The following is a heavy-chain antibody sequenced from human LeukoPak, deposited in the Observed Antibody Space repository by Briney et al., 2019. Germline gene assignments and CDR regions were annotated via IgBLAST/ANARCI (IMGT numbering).Heavy chain of an antibody. J-gene: IGHJ4*02. D-gene: IGHD2-15*01. Sequence: GGSLRLSCAASGFTFSSYSLNWVRQALGKGLEWVSFISSSSITIYYADSVKGRFTISRDNAEKSLYLQMNSLRAEDTAAYYCARDRGGSYSAIDYWGQGTLVTVSS. V-gene: IGHV3-48*04. CDR1: GFTFSSYS. CDR2: ISSSSITI. CDR3: ARDRGGSYSAIDY.